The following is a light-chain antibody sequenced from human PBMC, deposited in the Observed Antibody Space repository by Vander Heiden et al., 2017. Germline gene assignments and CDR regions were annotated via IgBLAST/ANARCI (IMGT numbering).Light chain of an antibody. J-gene: IGLJ3*02. Sequence: YGSPGGTVTLTCGLSSGSVSTSYYPSWYQQAPGQAPRPLIYSTNTRSSGVPDRFPGSILGNKAALTITGAQADDESDYYCVLYMRSGLWVFGGGTKLTVL. CDR2: STN. V-gene: IGLV8-61*01. CDR1: SGSVSTSYY. CDR3: VLYMRSGLWV.